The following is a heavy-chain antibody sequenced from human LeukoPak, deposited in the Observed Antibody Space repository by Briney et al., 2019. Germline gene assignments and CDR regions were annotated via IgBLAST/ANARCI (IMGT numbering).Heavy chain of an antibody. CDR3: ARTYLGYYDSSGYAYYFDY. J-gene: IGHJ4*02. CDR2: INHSGST. CDR1: GGSFSGYY. V-gene: IGHV4-34*01. D-gene: IGHD3-22*01. Sequence: SETLSLTCAVYGGSFSGYYWSWIRQPPGKGLEWIGEINHSGSTNYNPSLKNRVTISVDTSKNQFSLKLRSVTAADTAVYYCARTYLGYYDSSGYAYYFDYWGQGTLVPVSS.